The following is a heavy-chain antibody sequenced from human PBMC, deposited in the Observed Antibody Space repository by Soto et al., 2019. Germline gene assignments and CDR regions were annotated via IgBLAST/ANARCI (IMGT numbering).Heavy chain of an antibody. D-gene: IGHD3-22*01. J-gene: IGHJ5*02. CDR1: GFTFTSSA. CDR2: IVVGSGNT. V-gene: IGHV1-58*01. CDR3: AEERESYDSPVAP. Sequence: SVKVSCKASGFTFTSSAVQWVRQARGQRLEWIGWIVVGSGNTNYAQKFQERVTITRDMSTSTAYMELSSLRSEDTAVYYCAEERESYDSPVAPWGQGTLVTVSS.